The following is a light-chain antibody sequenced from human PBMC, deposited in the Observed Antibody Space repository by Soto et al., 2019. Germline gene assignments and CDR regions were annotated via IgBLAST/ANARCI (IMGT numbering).Light chain of an antibody. CDR1: QSVSSN. CDR2: GAS. CDR3: QQYNNSLVLT. Sequence: EIVMTQSPATLSVSPGERATLSCRASQSVSSNLAWYQQKPGQAPRLLIYGASTRATGIPARFSGSGSGTEFTLTISSRQSEDFAVYYCQQYNNSLVLTFGGGTKVEIK. V-gene: IGKV3-15*01. J-gene: IGKJ4*01.